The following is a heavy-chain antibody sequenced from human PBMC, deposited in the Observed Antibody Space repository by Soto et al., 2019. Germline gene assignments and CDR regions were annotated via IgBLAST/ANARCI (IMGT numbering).Heavy chain of an antibody. D-gene: IGHD3-22*01. CDR2: ISTNGDTA. J-gene: IGHJ4*02. V-gene: IGHV3-23*01. CDR3: AKDHQLAYYDSSGFDY. Sequence: GGSMRLAWAAAGFTFSNYGMNWVRQAPGKGLEWVSGISTNGDTANYADSVKGRFTISRDNSKNTLYLQMNSLRAEDTAVYYCAKDHQLAYYDSSGFDYWGQGTLVTVSS. CDR1: GFTFSNYG.